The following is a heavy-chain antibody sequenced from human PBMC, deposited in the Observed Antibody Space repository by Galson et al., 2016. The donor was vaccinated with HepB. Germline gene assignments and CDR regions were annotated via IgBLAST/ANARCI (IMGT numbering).Heavy chain of an antibody. CDR2: IKSKGGGGTI. CDR1: GFPFIHAW. J-gene: IGHJ3*01. CDR3: AKVYLPPPNDAYDV. Sequence: SLRLSCAVSGFPFIHAWMSWVRQAPGKGLEWVGRIKSKGGGGTIDYAAPVKGRLTISRDDSKNMLYLQMNSLRSEDTAVYYCAKVYLPPPNDAYDVWGQGTLVTVSS. V-gene: IGHV3-15*01. D-gene: IGHD2-8*01.